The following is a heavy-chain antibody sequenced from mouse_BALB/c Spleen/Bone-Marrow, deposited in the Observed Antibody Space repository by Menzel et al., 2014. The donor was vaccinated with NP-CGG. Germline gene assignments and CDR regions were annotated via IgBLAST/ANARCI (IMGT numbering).Heavy chain of an antibody. D-gene: IGHD4-1*01. Sequence: LQQSGAELAKPGASVKMSCKASGYTFTWYRIHWLKQRPGQGLEWIGYSNPSTGYTEYNQRFKDKAKLTTDTSSRTTCMQLNGLTSEDAAVGYWLTGAKAYWGQGTQVTVSA. CDR3: LTGAKAY. V-gene: IGHV1-4*01. CDR1: GYTFTWYR. J-gene: IGHJ3*01. CDR2: SNPSTGYT.